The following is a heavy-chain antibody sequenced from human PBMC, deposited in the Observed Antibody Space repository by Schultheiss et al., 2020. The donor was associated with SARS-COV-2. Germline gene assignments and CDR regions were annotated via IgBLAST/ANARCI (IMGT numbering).Heavy chain of an antibody. J-gene: IGHJ4*02. Sequence: SETLSLTCTVSGGSVSSGSYYWSWIRQPPGKGLEWIGYIYYSGSTNYNPSLKSRVTMSVDTSKNQFSLKLSSVTAADTAVYYCARGGVYSSLDYWGQGTLVTVSS. CDR3: ARGGVYSSLDY. V-gene: IGHV4-61*01. CDR1: GGSVSSGSYY. D-gene: IGHD5-18*01. CDR2: IYYSGST.